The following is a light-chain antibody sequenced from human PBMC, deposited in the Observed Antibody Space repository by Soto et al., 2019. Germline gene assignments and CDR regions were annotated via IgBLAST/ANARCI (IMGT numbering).Light chain of an antibody. V-gene: IGKV1-5*01. J-gene: IGKJ1*01. CDR3: QQYEGT. CDR2: DAS. Sequence: GDRVTITCRASQSISSWLAWYQQKPGKAPKLLIYDASSLESGVPSRFSGSGSGTEFTLTISSLQPDDFATYYCQQYEGTFGQGTK. CDR1: QSISSW.